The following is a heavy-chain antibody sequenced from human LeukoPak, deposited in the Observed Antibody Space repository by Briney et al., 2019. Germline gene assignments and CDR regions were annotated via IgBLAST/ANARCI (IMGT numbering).Heavy chain of an antibody. V-gene: IGHV3-48*02. J-gene: IGHJ6*02. D-gene: IGHD2-21*02. CDR1: GFTFSSYS. CDR2: ISSSSSTI. Sequence: PGGSLRLSCAASGFTFSSYSMNWVRQAPGKGLEWVSYISSSSSTIYYADSVKGRFTISRDNAKNSLYLQMNSLRDEDTAVYYCARDHIVVVTAPDYYYYDMDVWGQGTTVTVSS. CDR3: ARDHIVVVTAPDYYYYDMDV.